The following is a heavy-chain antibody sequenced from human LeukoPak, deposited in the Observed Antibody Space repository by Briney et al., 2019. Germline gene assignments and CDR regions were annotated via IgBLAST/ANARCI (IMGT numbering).Heavy chain of an antibody. CDR2: ISTYSGDT. Sequence: GASVKVSCTASGYTFTSYGLTWVRQAPGQGLEWMGWISTYSGDTNYAQNFQGRVTLTRDTSTTTGYMELRSLRSDDTAVYYCARPAGYSGYDLIYWGQEALVTVSS. CDR1: GYTFTSYG. V-gene: IGHV1-18*01. D-gene: IGHD5-12*01. CDR3: ARPAGYSGYDLIY. J-gene: IGHJ4*02.